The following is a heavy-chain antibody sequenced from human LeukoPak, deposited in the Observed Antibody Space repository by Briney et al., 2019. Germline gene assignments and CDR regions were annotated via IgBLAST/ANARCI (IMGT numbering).Heavy chain of an antibody. CDR3: ARGNYYDSSGPTYYFDY. Sequence: PSETLSLTCTVSGYSISSGYYWGWIRQPPGKGLEWIGSIYHSGSTYYNPSLKSRVTISVDTSKNQFSLKLSSVTAADTAVYYCARGNYYDSSGPTYYFDYWGQGTLVTVSS. D-gene: IGHD3-22*01. V-gene: IGHV4-38-2*02. CDR2: IYHSGST. J-gene: IGHJ4*02. CDR1: GYSISSGYY.